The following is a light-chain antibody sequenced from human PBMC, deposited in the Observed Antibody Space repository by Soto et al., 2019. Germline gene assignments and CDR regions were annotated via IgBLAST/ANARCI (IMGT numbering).Light chain of an antibody. CDR3: SSYTSSSTLVV. CDR1: SSDVGNYNR. CDR2: EVN. V-gene: IGLV2-18*02. J-gene: IGLJ2*01. Sequence: QSVLTQPPSVSGSPGQSVTISCTGTSSDVGNYNRVSWYQQPPGTAPKLIIYEVNNWPSGVPDRFSGSKSGNTASLTISGLQAEDESDYYCSSYTSSSTLVVFGGGTKLTVL.